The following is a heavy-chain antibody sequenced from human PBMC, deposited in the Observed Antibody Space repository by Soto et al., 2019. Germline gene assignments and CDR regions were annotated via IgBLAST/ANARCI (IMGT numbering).Heavy chain of an antibody. D-gene: IGHD5-12*01. CDR2: IYYSGST. J-gene: IGHJ4*02. CDR3: ARDDKEATMAFDQ. CDR1: GGSISSGSYS. V-gene: IGHV4-31*03. Sequence: QVQLQESGPGLVKPSQTLSLTCTVSGGSISSGSYSWSWIRQHPGKGLEWVGHIYYSGSTYYNPSLKTRVTISVDMSKDQFSLRLSSVTAADTSVYYCARDDKEATMAFDQWGRGILVTVS.